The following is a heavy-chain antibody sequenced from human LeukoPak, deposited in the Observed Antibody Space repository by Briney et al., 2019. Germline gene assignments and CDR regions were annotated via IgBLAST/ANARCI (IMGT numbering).Heavy chain of an antibody. CDR3: ATVMITFGGVIVHPRAFDY. Sequence: GASVKIPCKVSGYTLTELSMHWVRQAPGKGLEWMGGFDPEDGETIYAQKFQGRVTMTEDTSTDTAYMELSSLRSEDTAVYYCATVMITFGGVIVHPRAFDYWGQGTLSPSPQ. V-gene: IGHV1-24*01. CDR2: FDPEDGET. J-gene: IGHJ4*02. D-gene: IGHD3-16*02. CDR1: GYTLTELS.